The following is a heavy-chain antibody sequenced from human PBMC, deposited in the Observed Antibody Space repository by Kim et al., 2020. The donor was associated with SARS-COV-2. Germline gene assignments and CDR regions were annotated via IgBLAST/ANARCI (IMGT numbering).Heavy chain of an antibody. J-gene: IGHJ6*02. D-gene: IGHD1-1*01. V-gene: IGHV3-73*01. CDR1: EFTFSAFG. Sequence: GGSLRLSCAASEFTFSAFGVHWVRQASGKGLEWVARIRSRRNNYVTRFGGTVRGRFYISRDDSKSTSYLQMHSLKTEDTAVYYCALAEGRGGYLYFGLAVWGQGTTVIVSS. CDR2: IRSRRNNYVT. CDR3: ALAEGRGGYLYFGLAV.